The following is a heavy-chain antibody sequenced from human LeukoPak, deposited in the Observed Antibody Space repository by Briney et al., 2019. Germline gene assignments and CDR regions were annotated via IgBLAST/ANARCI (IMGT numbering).Heavy chain of an antibody. V-gene: IGHV1-18*01. J-gene: IGHJ4*02. D-gene: IGHD3-16*02. CDR3: ARAKWGSYRYYFDY. CDR1: GYTFTSYG. CDR2: ISAYNGNT. Sequence: GAPVKVSCKASGYTFTSYGISWVRQAPGQGLEWMGWISAYNGNTNYAQKLQGRVTMTTDTSTSTAYMELRSLRSDDTAVYYCARAKWGSYRYYFDYWGQGTLVTVSS.